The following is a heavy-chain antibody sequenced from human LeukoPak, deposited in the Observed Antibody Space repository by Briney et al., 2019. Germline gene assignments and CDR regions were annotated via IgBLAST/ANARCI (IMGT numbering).Heavy chain of an antibody. V-gene: IGHV4-38-2*02. Sequence: PSETLSLTCIVSGYSISSGYYWGWIRQPPGKGLEWIGSIYHSGSTHYNPSLKSRVTISVDTSKNQFSLRLSSVTAADTAVYYCARSLAFDIWGQGTTVTVSS. CDR2: IYHSGST. CDR3: ARSLAFDI. CDR1: GYSISSGYY. J-gene: IGHJ3*02.